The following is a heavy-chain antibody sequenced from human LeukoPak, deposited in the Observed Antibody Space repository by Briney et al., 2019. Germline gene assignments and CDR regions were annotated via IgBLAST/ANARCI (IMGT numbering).Heavy chain of an antibody. CDR1: GFTFSSFA. CDR2: ISMNGGTT. V-gene: IGHV3-64*01. D-gene: IGHD2-15*01. Sequence: GGSLRLSCAASGFTFSSFAMHWVRQAPGKGLEYVSGISMNGGTTYYANSVKGRFTISRDNSKNTLYLQMGSLRTEDMAVYHCARWYESLDIWGQGTTVTVSS. J-gene: IGHJ6*02. CDR3: ARWYESLDI.